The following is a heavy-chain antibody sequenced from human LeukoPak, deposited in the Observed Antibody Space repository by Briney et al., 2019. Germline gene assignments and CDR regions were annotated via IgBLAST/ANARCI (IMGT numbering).Heavy chain of an antibody. CDR1: GFTVSSNY. D-gene: IGHD2-15*01. Sequence: GGSLRLSCAASGFTVSSNYMSWVRQAPGKGLEWDSVIYSGGSTYSEDSVKGRFTISRDNSKNTLYLQMNSLRAEDTAMYYCARTLGYCSGGSCRDNNWFDPWGQGTLVTVSS. V-gene: IGHV3-53*01. CDR3: ARTLGYCSGGSCRDNNWFDP. CDR2: IYSGGST. J-gene: IGHJ5*02.